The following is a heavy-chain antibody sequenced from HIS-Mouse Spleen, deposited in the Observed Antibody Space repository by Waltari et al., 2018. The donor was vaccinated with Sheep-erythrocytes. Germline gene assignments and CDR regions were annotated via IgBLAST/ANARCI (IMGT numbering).Heavy chain of an antibody. CDR2: IKSKHAGGTT. V-gene: IGHV3-15*01. D-gene: IGHD1-26*01. J-gene: IGHJ4*02. CDR3: TTEGVGDY. Sequence: EVQLVESGGGLVKPGGSLRLSCAASGFTFSNAWMSWVRQAPGKGLMGVGRIKSKHAGGTTESAAPVKGRLTISRDASKNTLYLQRNSLKTEDTAVYYCTTEGVGDYWGQGTLVTVSS. CDR1: GFTFSNAW.